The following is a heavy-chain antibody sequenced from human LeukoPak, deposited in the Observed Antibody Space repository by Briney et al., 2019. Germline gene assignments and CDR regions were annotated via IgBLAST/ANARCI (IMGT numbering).Heavy chain of an antibody. CDR3: ANQNTARGFDP. CDR1: GFTFSSYA. V-gene: IGHV3-64*01. D-gene: IGHD5-18*01. J-gene: IGHJ5*02. Sequence: GGSLRLSCAASGFTFSSYAMHWVRQAPGKGLEYVSAISSNGGSTYYANSVKGRFTISRDNSKNTLYLQMGSLRAEDTAVYYCANQNTARGFDPWGQGTLVTVSS. CDR2: ISSNGGST.